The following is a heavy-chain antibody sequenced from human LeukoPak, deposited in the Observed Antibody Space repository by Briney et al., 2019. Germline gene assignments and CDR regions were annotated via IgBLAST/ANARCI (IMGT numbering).Heavy chain of an antibody. CDR2: INHSGST. V-gene: IGHV4-34*01. D-gene: IGHD3-16*01. CDR1: GGSFSGYY. CDR3: ARVRSDYDWGTFDY. J-gene: IGHJ4*02. Sequence: SETLSLTCAVYGGSFSGYYWSWIRQPPGKGLEWIGEINHSGSTNYNPSLKSRVTISVDTSKNQFSLNLNSMTAADTAVYYCARVRSDYDWGTFDYWGQGTLVTVSS.